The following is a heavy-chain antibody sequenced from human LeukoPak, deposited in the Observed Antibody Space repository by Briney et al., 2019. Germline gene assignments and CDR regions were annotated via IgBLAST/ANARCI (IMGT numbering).Heavy chain of an antibody. J-gene: IGHJ4*02. V-gene: IGHV3-74*01. D-gene: IGHD2/OR15-2a*01. CDR1: GNYW. CDR3: VSFYETY. Sequence: GGSLRLSCAASGNYWMHWVRQAPGKELVWVSHINSDGSWTSYADSVKGRFTISKDNAKNTVYLQMNSLRAEDTAVYYCVSFYETYWGRGTLVTVSS. CDR2: INSDGSWT.